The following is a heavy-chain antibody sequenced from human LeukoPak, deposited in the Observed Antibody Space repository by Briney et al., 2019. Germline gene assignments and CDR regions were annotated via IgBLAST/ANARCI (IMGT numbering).Heavy chain of an antibody. D-gene: IGHD6-13*01. CDR1: GFTFSSYS. V-gene: IGHV3-21*01. J-gene: IGHJ6*03. Sequence: GRSLRLSCAASGFTFSSYSMNWVRQAPGKGLEWVSSISSSSSYIYYADSVKGRFTISRDNAKNSLYLQMNSLRAEDTAVYYCARDSSSWYTLDYYYYYMDVWGKGTTVTVSS. CDR2: ISSSSSYI. CDR3: ARDSSSWYTLDYYYYYMDV.